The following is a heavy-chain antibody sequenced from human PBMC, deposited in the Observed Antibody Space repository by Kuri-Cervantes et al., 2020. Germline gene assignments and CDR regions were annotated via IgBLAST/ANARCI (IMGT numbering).Heavy chain of an antibody. V-gene: IGHV3-15*01. J-gene: IGHJ6*02. CDR1: GFTFGRDT. D-gene: IGHD6-13*01. CDR3: TTGASLSASSSWYQRVPYYYGMDV. Sequence: SCAASGFTFGRDTMNWVRQAPGKGLEWVGRIKSKTDGGTTDYAVPVKGRFTISRDDSKNTLYLQMNSLKTEDTAVYYCTTGASLSASSSWYQRVPYYYGMDVWGQGTTVTVSS. CDR2: IKSKTDGGTT.